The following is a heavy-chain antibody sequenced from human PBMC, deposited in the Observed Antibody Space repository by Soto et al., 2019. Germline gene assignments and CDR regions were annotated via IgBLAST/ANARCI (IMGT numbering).Heavy chain of an antibody. J-gene: IGHJ6*02. CDR1: GGSFSGYY. CDR2: INHSGST. CDR3: ARVTGRYYYGMDV. Sequence: QVQLQQWGAGLLKPSETLSLTCAVYGGSFSGYYWSWIRQPPGKGLEWIGEINHSGSTNYNPSLKSRVTISVDTSKNRFPLKLSSVTAADTAVYYCARVTGRYYYGMDVWGQGTTVTVSS. V-gene: IGHV4-34*01.